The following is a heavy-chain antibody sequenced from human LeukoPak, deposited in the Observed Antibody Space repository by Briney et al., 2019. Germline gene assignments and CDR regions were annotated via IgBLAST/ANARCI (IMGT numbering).Heavy chain of an antibody. J-gene: IGHJ4*02. Sequence: PGGSLRLSSAASGFTFSSYWMQWVRQAPGKGLEWVANIKQDGSEKYYADSVKGRFIISRDNAKNALYLQMSSLRAEDTAIYYCARRYFDYWGQGTLVTVSS. CDR2: IKQDGSEK. CDR1: GFTFSSYW. CDR3: ARRYFDY. V-gene: IGHV3-7*03.